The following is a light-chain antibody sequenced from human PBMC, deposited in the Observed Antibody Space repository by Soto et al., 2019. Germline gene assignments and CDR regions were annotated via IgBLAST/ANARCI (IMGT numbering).Light chain of an antibody. J-gene: IGKJ5*01. CDR1: QSISSW. CDR3: QQLNTYPIT. V-gene: IGKV1-5*03. Sequence: DIQMTQSPSTLSASVGDRVTITCRASQSISSWLAWYQQKPWKAPKLLIYKASSLESGVPSRFSGSGSGTEFTLTICSLQPEDFATYYCQQLNTYPITVGQGTRLEIK. CDR2: KAS.